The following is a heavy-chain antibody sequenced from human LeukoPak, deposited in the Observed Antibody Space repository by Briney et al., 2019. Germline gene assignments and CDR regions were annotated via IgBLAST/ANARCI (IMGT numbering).Heavy chain of an antibody. CDR3: ARGSRGPMVRGVIRYNWFDP. J-gene: IGHJ5*02. CDR2: MNPNSGNT. Sequence: ASVKVSCKASGYTFTSYGISWVRQAPGQGLEWMGWMNPNSGNTGYAQKFQGRVTITRNTSISTAYMELSSLRSEDTAVYYCARGSRGPMVRGVIRYNWFDPWGQGTLVTVSS. V-gene: IGHV1-8*03. D-gene: IGHD3-10*01. CDR1: GYTFTSYG.